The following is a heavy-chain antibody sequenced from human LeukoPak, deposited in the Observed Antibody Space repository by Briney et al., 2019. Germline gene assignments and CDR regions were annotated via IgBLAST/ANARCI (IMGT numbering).Heavy chain of an antibody. CDR2: ISGSGGST. CDR1: GFTFSSYA. D-gene: IGHD3-22*01. CDR3: AKDVRYDSSGYWVY. V-gene: IGHV3-23*01. J-gene: IGHJ4*02. Sequence: GGSLRLSCAASGFTFSSYAMSWVRQAPGKGLEWVSAISGSGGSTYYADSVKGRFTISRDNSENTLYLQMNSLRAEDTAVYYCAKDVRYDSSGYWVYWGQGTLVTVSS.